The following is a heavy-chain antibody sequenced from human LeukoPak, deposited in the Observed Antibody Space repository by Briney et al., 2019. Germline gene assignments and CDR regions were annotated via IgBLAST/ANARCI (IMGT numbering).Heavy chain of an antibody. J-gene: IGHJ4*02. D-gene: IGHD3-10*01. Sequence: GGSLRLSCAASGFTFSNYGMSWVRQAPVKGLEWVSAISGSGTSTYYADAVKGRFSISRDNSKNTLYLYMNSLRAEDTAVYYCSRGSANYRYFDYWGQGTLVTVSS. V-gene: IGHV3-23*01. CDR1: GFTFSNYG. CDR3: SRGSANYRYFDY. CDR2: ISGSGTST.